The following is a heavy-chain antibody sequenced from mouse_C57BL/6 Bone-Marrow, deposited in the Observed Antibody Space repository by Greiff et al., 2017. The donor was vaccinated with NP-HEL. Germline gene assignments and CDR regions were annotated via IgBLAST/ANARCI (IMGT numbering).Heavy chain of an antibody. CDR3: ARDYYGSIRDYYAMDY. Sequence: QVQLQQSGAELARPGASVKLSCKASGYTFTSYGISWVKQRTGQGLEWIGEIYPRSGNTYYNEKFKGKATLTADKSSSTAYMELRSLTSEDSAVYFCARDYYGSIRDYYAMDYWGQGTSVTVSS. J-gene: IGHJ4*01. CDR1: GYTFTSYG. V-gene: IGHV1-81*01. D-gene: IGHD1-1*01. CDR2: IYPRSGNT.